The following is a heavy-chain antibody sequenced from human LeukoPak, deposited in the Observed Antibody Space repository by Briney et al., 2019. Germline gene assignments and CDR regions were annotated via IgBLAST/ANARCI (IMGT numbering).Heavy chain of an antibody. CDR1: GFAFSTYP. J-gene: IGHJ4*02. CDR3: ASRHDGFGYE. D-gene: IGHD5-24*01. V-gene: IGHV3-30*04. Sequence: GGSLRLSCAASGFAFSTYPVHWVRQAPGKGLEWVAVISYDGSNKYYADSVKGRFTISRDNSKDTLYLQMNSLGAEDTAIYYCASRHDGFGYEWGPGPLAT. CDR2: ISYDGSNK.